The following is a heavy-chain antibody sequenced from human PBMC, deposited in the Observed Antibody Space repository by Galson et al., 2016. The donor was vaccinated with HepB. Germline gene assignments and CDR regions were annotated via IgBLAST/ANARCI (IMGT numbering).Heavy chain of an antibody. CDR2: IATYNGDT. V-gene: IGHV1-18*04. CDR1: GYTFTSYG. D-gene: IGHD2-2*01. Sequence: SVKVSCKASGYTFTSYGISWVRQAPGQGLEWMGWIATYNGDTNYAQKFQGRLTMTTDTSTTTAYMELRSLRFDDTAVYYCARDRIKVVPPVIDWFDPWGQGTRVTVSS. CDR3: ARDRIKVVPPVIDWFDP. J-gene: IGHJ5*02.